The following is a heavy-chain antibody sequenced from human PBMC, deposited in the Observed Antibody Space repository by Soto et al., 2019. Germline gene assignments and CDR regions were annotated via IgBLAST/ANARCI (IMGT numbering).Heavy chain of an antibody. Sequence: PSETQSLTCTVSGGSISSGGDYWSWIRQHPGKGLEWIGYMYHSGSTYYNPSLKSRVTISVDTSKNQFSLKLTSVTAADTAVYYCARGYYYGSGTNWFDPWGQGTLVTVSS. CDR3: ARGYYYGSGTNWFDP. CDR2: MYHSGST. D-gene: IGHD3-10*01. V-gene: IGHV4-31*03. CDR1: GGSISSGGDY. J-gene: IGHJ5*02.